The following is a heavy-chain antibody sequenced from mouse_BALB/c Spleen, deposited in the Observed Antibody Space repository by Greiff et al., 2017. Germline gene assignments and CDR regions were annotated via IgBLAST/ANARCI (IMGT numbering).Heavy chain of an antibody. V-gene: IGHV5-6-5*01. CDR2: ISSGGST. CDR3: ARGPDGYYEAY. J-gene: IGHJ3*01. Sequence: EVKLMESGGGLVKPGGSLKLSCAASGFTFSSYAMSWVRQTPEKRLEWVASISSGGSTYYPDSVKGRFTISRDNARNILYLQMSSLRSEDTAMYYCARGPDGYYEAYWGQGTLVTVSA. D-gene: IGHD2-3*01. CDR1: GFTFSSYA.